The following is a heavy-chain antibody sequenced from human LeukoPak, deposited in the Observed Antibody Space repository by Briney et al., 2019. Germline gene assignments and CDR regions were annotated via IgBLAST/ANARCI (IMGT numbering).Heavy chain of an antibody. CDR2: IYYSGST. CDR1: GGSISSGGYY. CDR3: ARSNWGLLDY. V-gene: IGHV4-31*03. D-gene: IGHD7-27*01. J-gene: IGHJ4*02. Sequence: PSETLSLTCTVSGGSISSGGYYWSWIRQHPGKGLEWIGYIYYSGSTYYNPSLKSRVTISVDTSKNQFSLKLSSVTAADTAVYYCARSNWGLLDYWGQGTLVTVSS.